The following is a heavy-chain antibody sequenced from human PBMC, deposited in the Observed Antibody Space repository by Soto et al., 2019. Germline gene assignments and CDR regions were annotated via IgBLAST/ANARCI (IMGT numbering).Heavy chain of an antibody. D-gene: IGHD6-19*01. J-gene: IGHJ6*02. CDR1: GFTFSSYG. CDR2: ISYDGSNK. V-gene: IGHV3-30*18. CDR3: AKVMSGSAYSSGPPGGYYYYYGMDV. Sequence: GGSLRLSCAASGFTFSSYGMHWVRQAPGKGLEWVAVISYDGSNKYYADSVKGRFTISRDNSKNTLYLQTNSLRAEDTAVYYCAKVMSGSAYSSGPPGGYYYYYGMDVWCQGTTVTVSS.